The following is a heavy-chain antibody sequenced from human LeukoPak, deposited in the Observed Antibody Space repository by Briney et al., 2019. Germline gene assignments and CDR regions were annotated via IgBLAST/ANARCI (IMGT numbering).Heavy chain of an antibody. V-gene: IGHV1-3*01. D-gene: IGHD6-19*01. Sequence: ASVKVSCKASGYTFTSYTMHWVRQAPGQRLEWMGWINAGNGNTKYSQKFQGRLTINRDTSASTAYMELSGLISEDSAVYYCATGIIVADNFDYWGQGTLVTVSS. CDR3: ATGIIVADNFDY. CDR1: GYTFTSYT. CDR2: INAGNGNT. J-gene: IGHJ4*02.